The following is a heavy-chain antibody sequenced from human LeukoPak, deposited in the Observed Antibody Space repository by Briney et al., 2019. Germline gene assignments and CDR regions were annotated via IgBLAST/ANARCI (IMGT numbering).Heavy chain of an antibody. CDR1: GGTFSSYA. CDR3: ARVPTGPHHLGDV. Sequence: ASVKVSCKASGGTFSSYAISWVRQAPGQGLAWMGRIIPLLGVTNYAQRFQGRVTITADKSTSTAHMELSSLRSEDTAVYYCARVPTGPHHLGDVWGQGTTVTVSS. J-gene: IGHJ6*02. V-gene: IGHV1-69*04. D-gene: IGHD3-16*01. CDR2: IIPLLGVT.